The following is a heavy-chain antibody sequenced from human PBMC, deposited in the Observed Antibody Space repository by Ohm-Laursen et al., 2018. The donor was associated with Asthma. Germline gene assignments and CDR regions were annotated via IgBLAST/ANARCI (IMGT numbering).Heavy chain of an antibody. CDR2: LSYRGSNK. D-gene: IGHD1-14*01. CDR3: ARARNSPLFDY. J-gene: IGHJ4*02. Sequence: SLRLSCAASGFTFSSYGMHWVRQAPGKGLEWVAALSYRGSNKYYVDSVKGRFTISRDNSKNTLYLQMNSLRAEDTAVYYCARARNSPLFDYWGQGTLVTVSS. V-gene: IGHV3-30*03. CDR1: GFTFSSYG.